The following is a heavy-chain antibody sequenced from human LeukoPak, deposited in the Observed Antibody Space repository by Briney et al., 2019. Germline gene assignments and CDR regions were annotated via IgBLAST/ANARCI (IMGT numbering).Heavy chain of an antibody. Sequence: GASVKVSCKASGYTFPSFGISWVRQAPGQGLEWMGWISANNGNRNYAQKLQDRVSMTTDTSTSTAYMELRSLRSDDTAVYYCARQGYGGHSQGAADYWGQGTLVTVSS. CDR1: GYTFPSFG. D-gene: IGHD4-23*01. CDR3: ARQGYGGHSQGAADY. V-gene: IGHV1-18*01. CDR2: ISANNGNR. J-gene: IGHJ4*02.